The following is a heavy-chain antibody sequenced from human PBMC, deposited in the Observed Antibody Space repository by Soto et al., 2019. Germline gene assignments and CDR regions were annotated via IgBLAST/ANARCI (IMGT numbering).Heavy chain of an antibody. CDR1: GGSVSSGSYY. Sequence: SETLSLTCTVSGGSVSSGSYYWSWIRQPPGKGLEWIGYIYYSGNTNYNPSLKSRVTISVDTSKNQFSLKLSSVTAADTAVYYCARELIDEFWSGYPVSFDIWGQGTMVTVSS. CDR2: IYYSGNT. J-gene: IGHJ3*02. D-gene: IGHD3-3*01. CDR3: ARELIDEFWSGYPVSFDI. V-gene: IGHV4-61*01.